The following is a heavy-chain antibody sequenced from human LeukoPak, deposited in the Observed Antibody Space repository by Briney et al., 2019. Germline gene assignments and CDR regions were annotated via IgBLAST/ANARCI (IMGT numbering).Heavy chain of an antibody. Sequence: SETLSLTCTVSGGSISSGGYYWSWIRQHPGKGLEWIGYIYYSGSTYYNPSLKSRVTISVDTSKNQFSLRLSSVTAADTAVYYCARFSAPDRRFDYWGQGTLVTVSS. CDR1: GGSISSGGYY. V-gene: IGHV4-31*03. CDR3: ARFSAPDRRFDY. CDR2: IYYSGST. J-gene: IGHJ4*02.